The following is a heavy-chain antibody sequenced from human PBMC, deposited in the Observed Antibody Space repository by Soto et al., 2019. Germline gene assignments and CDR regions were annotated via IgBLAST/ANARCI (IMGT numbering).Heavy chain of an antibody. Sequence: QVPLQESGPGLVKPSETLSLTCTVSGGSMNNFYWSWIRQPPEKGLEWTGYIYYNGNTNYNPSLKRRITISVDTSKNQFSLRLNSVTAADTAVYYCARGGWSLAVWGQGALVTVSS. CDR1: GGSMNNFY. V-gene: IGHV4-59*01. CDR2: IYYNGNT. D-gene: IGHD2-21*02. J-gene: IGHJ4*02. CDR3: ARGGWSLAV.